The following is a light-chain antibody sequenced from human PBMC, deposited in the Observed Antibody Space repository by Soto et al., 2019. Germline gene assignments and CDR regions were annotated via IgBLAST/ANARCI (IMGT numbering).Light chain of an antibody. CDR2: EVS. V-gene: IGLV2-14*01. Sequence: ALTQPASVSGSPGQSITISCTGTSSDVGGYNYVSWYQQHPGKAPKLMIYEVSNRPSGVSDRFSGSKSGNTASLTISGLQAEDEADYYCSSYASSSTGVFGTGTKVTVL. J-gene: IGLJ1*01. CDR3: SSYASSSTGV. CDR1: SSDVGGYNY.